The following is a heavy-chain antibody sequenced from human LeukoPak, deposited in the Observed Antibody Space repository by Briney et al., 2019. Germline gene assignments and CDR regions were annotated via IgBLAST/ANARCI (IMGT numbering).Heavy chain of an antibody. J-gene: IGHJ4*02. Sequence: SETLSLTCTVSGDSISTYYWSWIRQPPGKGLGWIVYMYYSGSTNYNPSLKSRVTISLDTPKNQFSLRLNSVTAADTAVYYCARGVAGYGPYDYWGQGTLVTVSS. CDR1: GDSISTYY. D-gene: IGHD5-12*01. CDR2: MYYSGST. V-gene: IGHV4-59*01. CDR3: ARGVAGYGPYDY.